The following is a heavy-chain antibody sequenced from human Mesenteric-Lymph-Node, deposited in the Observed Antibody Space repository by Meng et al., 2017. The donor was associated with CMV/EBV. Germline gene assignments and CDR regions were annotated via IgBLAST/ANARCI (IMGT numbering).Heavy chain of an antibody. CDR1: GGSFSGYY. CDR3: AREGHYGDYVDY. J-gene: IGHJ4*02. V-gene: IGHV4-34*01. D-gene: IGHD4-17*01. Sequence: GSLRLSCAVYGGSFSGYYWSWIRQPPGKGLEWIGEINHSGSTNYNPSLKSRVTISVDTSKNQFSLKLSSVTAADTALYYCAREGHYGDYVDYWGQGTLVTVSS. CDR2: INHSGST.